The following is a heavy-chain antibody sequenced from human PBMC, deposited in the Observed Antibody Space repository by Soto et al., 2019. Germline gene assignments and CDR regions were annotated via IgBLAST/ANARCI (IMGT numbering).Heavy chain of an antibody. CDR3: ARDRPAGGYYYYYGMDV. CDR2: INPNSGGT. Sequence: ASVKVSCKASGYTFTGYYMHWVRQAPGQGLEWMGWINPNSGGTNYAQKFQGWVTMTRDTSISTAYMELSRLRSDDTAVYYCARDRPAGGYYYYYGMDVRGQGTTVTVSS. D-gene: IGHD3-10*01. V-gene: IGHV1-2*04. CDR1: GYTFTGYY. J-gene: IGHJ6*02.